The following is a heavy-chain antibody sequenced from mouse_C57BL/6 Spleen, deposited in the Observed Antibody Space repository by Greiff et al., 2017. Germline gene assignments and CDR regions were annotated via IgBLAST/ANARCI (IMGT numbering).Heavy chain of an antibody. J-gene: IGHJ4*01. CDR1: ASTFLSSW. D-gene: IGHD3-1*01. V-gene: IGHV1-7*01. Sequence: QPHRFGAKLPKLGPPVNRSSKPLASTFLSSWFPWVKRRPGQGLEWIGYINPSSGYTKYNQKFKDKATLTADKSSSTAYMQLSSLTYEDSAVYYCARKGYDYAMDYWGQGTSVTVSS. CDR3: ARKGYDYAMDY. CDR2: INPSSGYT.